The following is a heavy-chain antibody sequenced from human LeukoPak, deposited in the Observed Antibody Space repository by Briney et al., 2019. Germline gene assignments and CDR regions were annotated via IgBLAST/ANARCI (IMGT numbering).Heavy chain of an antibody. CDR3: ARDDGSGTTHYYYGMDV. Sequence: GGSLRLSCAASGFTFSSYEMNWVRQAPGKGLEWVSYISSSGSTIYYADSVKGRFTISRDNAKNSLYLQMNRLRAEDTAVYYCARDDGSGTTHYYYGMDVWGQGTTVTVSS. CDR2: ISSSGSTI. J-gene: IGHJ6*02. V-gene: IGHV3-48*03. D-gene: IGHD1-26*01. CDR1: GFTFSSYE.